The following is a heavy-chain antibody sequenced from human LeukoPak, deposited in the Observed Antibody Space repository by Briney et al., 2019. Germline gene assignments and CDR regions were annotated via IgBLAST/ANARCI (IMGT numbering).Heavy chain of an antibody. D-gene: IGHD3-16*01. CDR1: GFTFSAYS. J-gene: IGHJ6*02. CDR3: ARGGGLDV. CDR2: INHNGDVN. Sequence: GGSLRLSCAASGFTFSAYSMNWVRQAPGKGLEWVASINHNGDVNYYVDSVKGRFTISRDNAKNSLYLQMSNLRAEDTAVYFCARGGGLDVWGQGATVTVSS. V-gene: IGHV3-7*03.